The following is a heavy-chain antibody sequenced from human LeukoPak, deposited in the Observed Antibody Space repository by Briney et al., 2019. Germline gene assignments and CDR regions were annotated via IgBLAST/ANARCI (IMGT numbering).Heavy chain of an antibody. D-gene: IGHD6-6*01. CDR1: GFTFDSYA. Sequence: GGPLRLSCAASGFTFDSYALHWVRQAPGKGLEWLAIITYDGTNKYYADSVKGRFTISRDNSKNTLFLQMNSLRAEDTAVYYCARVEYSSSPHFDYWGQGTLVTVSS. V-gene: IGHV3-30-3*01. CDR2: ITYDGTNK. J-gene: IGHJ4*02. CDR3: ARVEYSSSPHFDY.